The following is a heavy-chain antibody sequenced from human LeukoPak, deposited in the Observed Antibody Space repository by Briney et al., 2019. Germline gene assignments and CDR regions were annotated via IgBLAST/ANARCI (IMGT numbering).Heavy chain of an antibody. D-gene: IGHD3-10*01. J-gene: IGHJ4*02. V-gene: IGHV4-30-2*01. CDR3: ARSMGSYYDY. CDR1: GGSISSGGYS. CDR2: TYHSGST. Sequence: PSQTLSLTCAVSGGSISSGGYSWSWIRQPPGKGLEWIGYTYHSGSTYYNPSLKSRVTISVDRSKNQFSLKLSSVTAADTAVYYCARSMGSYYDYWGQGTLVTVSS.